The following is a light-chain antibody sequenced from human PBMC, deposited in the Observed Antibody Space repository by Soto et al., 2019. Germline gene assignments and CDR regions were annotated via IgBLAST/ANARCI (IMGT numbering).Light chain of an antibody. J-gene: IGKJ5*01. CDR3: QQSYSFSWT. CDR2: AAS. CDR1: QSISSY. Sequence: DIQRTQSPSSLSASVGDRVTLTCRASQSISSYLNWYQQKPGKAPKLLIYAASSLQSGVPSRFSGSGSGTDFTLTISSLQPEDFATYYCQQSYSFSWTFGQGTRLEIK. V-gene: IGKV1-39*01.